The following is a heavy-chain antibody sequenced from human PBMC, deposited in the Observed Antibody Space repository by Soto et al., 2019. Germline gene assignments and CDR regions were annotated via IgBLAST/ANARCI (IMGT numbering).Heavy chain of an antibody. CDR1: GFTFSSYW. CDR3: ARVAGASGSYYFDY. J-gene: IGHJ4*02. D-gene: IGHD1-26*01. V-gene: IGHV3-74*01. CDR2: INSDGSST. Sequence: GGSLRLSCAASGFTFSSYWMHWVRQAPGKGLGWVSRINSDGSSTSYADSVKGRFTISRDNAKNTLYLQMNRLRAEDTAVYYCARVAGASGSYYFDYWGQGTLVTVSS.